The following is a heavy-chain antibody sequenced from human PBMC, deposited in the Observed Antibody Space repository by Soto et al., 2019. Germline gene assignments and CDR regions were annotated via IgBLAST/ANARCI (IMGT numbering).Heavy chain of an antibody. CDR3: ARSYFDYYDSSGPMAFDI. CDR1: GCSISSGGYY. CDR2: IYYSGST. Sequence: TLSLTCTVSGCSISSGGYYWSWIRQHPGKGLEWIGYIYYSGSTYYNPSLKSRVTISVDTSKNQFSLKLSSVTAADTAVYYCARSYFDYYDSSGPMAFDIWGQKTMVTVSS. J-gene: IGHJ3*02. V-gene: IGHV4-31*03. D-gene: IGHD3-22*01.